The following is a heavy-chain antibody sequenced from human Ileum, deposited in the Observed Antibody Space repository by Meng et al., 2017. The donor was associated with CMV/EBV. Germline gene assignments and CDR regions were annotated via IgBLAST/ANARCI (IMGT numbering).Heavy chain of an antibody. CDR2: ISYDGSNK. V-gene: IGHV3-30-3*01. J-gene: IGHJ5*02. CDR3: ARVPPCSTSCYFAGNWFDP. D-gene: IGHD2-2*01. Sequence: GESLKISCAASGFTLSSFAMHWVRQAPGKGLEWVAVISYDGSNKYYADSVKGRFPISRDNSKNTLYVQMNSLRAEDTAVYYCARVPPCSTSCYFAGNWFDPWGQGTLVTVSS. CDR1: GFTLSSFA.